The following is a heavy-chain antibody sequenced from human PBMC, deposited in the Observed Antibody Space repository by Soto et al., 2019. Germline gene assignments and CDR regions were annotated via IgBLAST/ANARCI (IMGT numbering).Heavy chain of an antibody. CDR2: IYYSGST. J-gene: IGHJ3*02. V-gene: IGHV4-59*01. Sequence: SETLSLTCTVSGGSISSYYWSWIRQPPGKGLEWIGYIYYSGSTNYNPSLKSRVTISVDTSKNQFSLKLSPVTAADTAVYYCARDGDYYDSPRGAAFDIWGQGTTVTVSS. D-gene: IGHD3-22*01. CDR3: ARDGDYYDSPRGAAFDI. CDR1: GGSISSYY.